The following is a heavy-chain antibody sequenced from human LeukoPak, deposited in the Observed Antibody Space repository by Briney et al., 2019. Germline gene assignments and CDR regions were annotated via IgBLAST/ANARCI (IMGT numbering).Heavy chain of an antibody. D-gene: IGHD2-2*01. Sequence: GGSLRLSCAASGFTFSSYNMTWIRQAPGKGLEWVSYISSSGSTIYYADSVKGRFTISRDNAKNSLYLQMNSLRAEDTAVYYCAREGERGYQLLYYYYMDVWGKGTTVTVSS. J-gene: IGHJ6*03. CDR1: GFTFSSYN. CDR3: AREGERGYQLLYYYYMDV. V-gene: IGHV3-48*04. CDR2: ISSSGSTI.